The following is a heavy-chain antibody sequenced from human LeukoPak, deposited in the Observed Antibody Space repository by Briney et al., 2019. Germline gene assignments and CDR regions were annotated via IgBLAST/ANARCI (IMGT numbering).Heavy chain of an antibody. D-gene: IGHD2-2*01. V-gene: IGHV4-4*07. J-gene: IGHJ5*02. CDR2: IYTSGST. Sequence: SETLSLTCTVSGGSISSYYWSWIRQPAGKGLEWIGRIYTSGSTNYNPSLKSRVTMSVDTPKNQFSLKLSSVTAADTAVYYCARDRVVVPAARNWFDPWGQGTLVTVSS. CDR1: GGSISSYY. CDR3: ARDRVVVPAARNWFDP.